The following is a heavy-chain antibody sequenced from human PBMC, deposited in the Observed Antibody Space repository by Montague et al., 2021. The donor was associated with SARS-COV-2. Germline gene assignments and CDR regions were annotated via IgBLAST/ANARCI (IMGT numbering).Heavy chain of an antibody. CDR2: INHSGST. D-gene: IGHD3-10*01. J-gene: IGHJ5*02. Sequence: SETLSRTCAVYGGSFSGYYWSWIRQPPGKGLEWIGEINHSGSTNYNPSLKSRVTISVDTSKNQFSLKLSSVTAADTAVYYCARGLVLLWFGERSNWFDPWGQGTLVTVSS. CDR1: GGSFSGYY. CDR3: ARGLVLLWFGERSNWFDP. V-gene: IGHV4-34*01.